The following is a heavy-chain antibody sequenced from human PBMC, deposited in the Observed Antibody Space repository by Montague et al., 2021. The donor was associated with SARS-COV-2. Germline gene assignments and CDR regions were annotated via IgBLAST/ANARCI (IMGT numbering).Heavy chain of an antibody. D-gene: IGHD6-19*01. J-gene: IGHJ3*02. V-gene: IGHV3-53*01. CDR2: IYSGGST. CDR3: ARSRVSSGRGAFDI. CDR1: GFTVSSNY. Sequence: SLRLSCAASGFTVSSNYMSWVRQAPGKGLEWVSVIYSGGSTYYADSVKGRFTISRDNSKNTPYLQMNSLRAEDTAVYYCARSRVSSGRGAFDIWGQGTMVTVSS.